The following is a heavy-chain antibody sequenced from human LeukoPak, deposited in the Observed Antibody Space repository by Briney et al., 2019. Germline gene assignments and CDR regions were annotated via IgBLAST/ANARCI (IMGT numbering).Heavy chain of an antibody. CDR3: ARGDSMVLRYFVWLPNDAFDI. J-gene: IGHJ3*02. CDR1: GGSISSYY. CDR2: IYTSGST. V-gene: IGHV4-4*07. Sequence: SETLSLTCTVSGGSISSYYWSWIRQPAGKGLEWIGRIYTSGSTNYNPSLKSRVTMSVDTSKNQFSLKLSSVTAADTAVYYCARGDSMVLRYFVWLPNDAFDIWGQGTMVTVSS. D-gene: IGHD3-9*01.